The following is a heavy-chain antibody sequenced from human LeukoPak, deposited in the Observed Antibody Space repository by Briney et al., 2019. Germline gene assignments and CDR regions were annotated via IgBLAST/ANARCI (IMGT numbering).Heavy chain of an antibody. CDR1: GFTFSNYW. CDR2: IKQDGSDK. V-gene: IGHV3-7*01. CDR3: ARTTILDY. J-gene: IGHJ4*02. Sequence: GGSLRLSCVFSGFTFSNYWMTWVCQAPGKGLEWVATIKQDGSDKHYVDSVKGRFIISRDNAKNSLYLQMNSLRAEDTAVYYCARTTILDYWGQGTLVTVSS. D-gene: IGHD4-17*01.